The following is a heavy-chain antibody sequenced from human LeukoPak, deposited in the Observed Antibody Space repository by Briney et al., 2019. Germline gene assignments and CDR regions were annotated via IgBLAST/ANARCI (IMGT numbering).Heavy chain of an antibody. CDR3: ARRPITIFGVVRPGDAFDI. Sequence: GESLKISCKGSGYSFTSYWIGWVRQMPGKGLEWMGIIYPGDSDTSYSPSFQGQVTISADKSISTAYLQWSSLKASVTAMYYCARRPITIFGVVRPGDAFDIWGQGTMVTVSS. CDR1: GYSFTSYW. CDR2: IYPGDSDT. D-gene: IGHD3-3*01. V-gene: IGHV5-51*01. J-gene: IGHJ3*02.